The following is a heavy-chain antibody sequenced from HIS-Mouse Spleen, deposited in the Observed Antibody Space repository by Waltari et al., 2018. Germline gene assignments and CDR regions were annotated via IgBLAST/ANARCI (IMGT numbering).Heavy chain of an antibody. V-gene: IGHV3-30*04. Sequence: AASGFTVRSYAMHWVRQAPGKGLEWVAVISYDGSNKYYADSVKGRFTISRDNSKNTLYLQMNSLRAEDTAVYYCARGSWYGWFDPWGQGTLVTVSS. J-gene: IGHJ5*02. CDR3: ARGSWYGWFDP. CDR2: ISYDGSNK. D-gene: IGHD6-13*01. CDR1: GFTVRSYA.